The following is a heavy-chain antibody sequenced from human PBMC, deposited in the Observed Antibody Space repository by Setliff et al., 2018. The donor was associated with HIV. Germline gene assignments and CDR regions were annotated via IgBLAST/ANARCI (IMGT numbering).Heavy chain of an antibody. CDR1: GGSISSSSYY. Sequence: PSETLSLTCTVSGGSISSSSYYWGWIRQPPGKGLEWIGSMYYSGSTYYNPSLKSRVTISVDTSKKQFSLKLRSVTAADTAVYYCARGPVVVIPAPRWRWFDPWGRGTLVTVSS. J-gene: IGHJ5*02. CDR2: MYYSGST. D-gene: IGHD2-2*01. V-gene: IGHV4-39*01. CDR3: ARGPVVVIPAPRWRWFDP.